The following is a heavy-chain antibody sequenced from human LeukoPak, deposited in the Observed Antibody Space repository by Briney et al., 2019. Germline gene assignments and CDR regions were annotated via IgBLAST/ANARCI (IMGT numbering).Heavy chain of an antibody. Sequence: ASVKVSCKASGGTFSTFSITWVRQAPGQGLEWMGGIIPVFGTANYAQQFQGRVAVATDESTSTAYLELSSLRSEDTAIYYCARVDRYHYYLDVWGKGTTVTVSS. J-gene: IGHJ6*03. V-gene: IGHV1-69*05. CDR2: IIPVFGTA. CDR3: ARVDRYHYYLDV. CDR1: GGTFSTFS.